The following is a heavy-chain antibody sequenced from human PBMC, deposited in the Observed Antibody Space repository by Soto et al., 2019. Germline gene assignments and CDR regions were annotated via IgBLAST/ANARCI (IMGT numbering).Heavy chain of an antibody. D-gene: IGHD4-17*01. CDR3: ARDQNDYGDYGDTLFDY. CDR2: INPSGGST. J-gene: IGHJ4*02. CDR1: GYTFTSYY. Sequence: GASVKVSCKASGYTFTSYYMHWVRQAPGQGLEWMGIINPSGGSTSYAQKFQGRVTMTRDTSTSTVYMELSSLRSEDTAVYYCARDQNDYGDYGDTLFDYWGQGTLVTVSS. V-gene: IGHV1-46*01.